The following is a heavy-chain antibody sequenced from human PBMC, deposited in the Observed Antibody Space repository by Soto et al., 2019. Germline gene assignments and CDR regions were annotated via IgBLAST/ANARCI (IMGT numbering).Heavy chain of an antibody. CDR1: GFTFSSYA. Sequence: GGSLRLSCAASGFTFSSYAMSWVRQAPGKGLEWVSAISGSGSTFYADSVKGRFTISRDNSKKTLYLQMNSLRAEDTAVYYCAKEKDYDYVWGSYRYTSDYWGQGTLVTVYS. CDR3: AKEKDYDYVWGSYRYTSDY. J-gene: IGHJ4*02. V-gene: IGHV3-23*01. D-gene: IGHD3-16*02. CDR2: ISGSGST.